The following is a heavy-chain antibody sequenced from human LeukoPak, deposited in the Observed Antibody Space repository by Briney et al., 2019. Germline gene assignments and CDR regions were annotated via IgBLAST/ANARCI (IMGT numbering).Heavy chain of an antibody. D-gene: IGHD1-1*01. Sequence: GGSLRLSCAASGFTFSTYSMNWVRQAPGKGLEWVSSISSSSSYIYYADSVKGRFTISRDNAKNSLYLQMNSLRVEDTALYYCARLRTTGTFDYWGQGTLVTVSS. CDR2: ISSSSSYI. V-gene: IGHV3-21*01. CDR3: ARLRTTGTFDY. CDR1: GFTFSTYS. J-gene: IGHJ4*02.